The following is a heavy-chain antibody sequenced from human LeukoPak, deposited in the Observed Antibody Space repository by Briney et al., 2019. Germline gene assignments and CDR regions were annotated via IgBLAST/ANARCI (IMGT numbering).Heavy chain of an antibody. V-gene: IGHV3-33*01. J-gene: IGHJ3*02. CDR3: ARVSIGSASDI. CDR1: GFTFSSYG. CDR2: IWYDGSNK. Sequence: PGGSLRLSCAASGFTFSSYGMHWARQAPGKGLEWVAVIWYDGSNKYYADSVKGRFTISRDNSKNTLYLQMNSLRAEDTAVYYCARVSIGSASDIWGQGTMVTVSS. D-gene: IGHD6-6*01.